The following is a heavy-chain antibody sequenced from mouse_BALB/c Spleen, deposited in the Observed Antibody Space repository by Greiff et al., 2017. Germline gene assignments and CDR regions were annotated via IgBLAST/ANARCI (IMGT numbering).Heavy chain of an antibody. V-gene: IGHV5-6-3*01. CDR3: ARDTPYYYGSSGGFAY. CDR2: INSNGGST. Sequence: EVMLVESGGGLVQPGGSLKLSCAASGFTFSSYGMSWVRQTPDKRLELVATINSNGGSTYYPDSVKGRFTISRDNAKNTLYLQMSSLKSEDTAMYYCARDTPYYYGSSGGFAYWGQGTLVTVSA. J-gene: IGHJ3*01. D-gene: IGHD1-1*01. CDR1: GFTFSSYG.